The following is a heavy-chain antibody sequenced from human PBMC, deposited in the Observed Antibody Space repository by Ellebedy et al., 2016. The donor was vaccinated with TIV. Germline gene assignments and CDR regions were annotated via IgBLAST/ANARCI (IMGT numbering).Heavy chain of an antibody. J-gene: IGHJ5*02. Sequence: PGGSLRLSCEGFRFTVSSNFMTWVRQAPGKGLEWVSGIDSGGKTFYADSVKGRFTISRDNSKNTVFLQMNSLRPKDTAVYYCAAWLRFGDLVPFDPWGQGTLVTVSS. CDR1: RFTVSSNF. CDR2: IDSGGKT. D-gene: IGHD3-10*01. V-gene: IGHV3-66*01. CDR3: AAWLRFGDLVPFDP.